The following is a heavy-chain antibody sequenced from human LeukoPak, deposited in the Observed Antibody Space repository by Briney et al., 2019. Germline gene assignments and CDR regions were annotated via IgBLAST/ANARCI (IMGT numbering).Heavy chain of an antibody. J-gene: IGHJ4*02. D-gene: IGHD2-15*01. CDR2: ISRSGGPT. Sequence: GGSLRLSCAASGFTFSSYNMNWVRQAPGKGLEWVSAISRSGGPTYDADSVKGRFTISSDNSKNTLYLQMNSLRAEDTAVYYGAKWGCSGGSCYHFDYWGQGTLVTVSS. CDR3: AKWGCSGGSCYHFDY. CDR1: GFTFSSYN. V-gene: IGHV3-23*01.